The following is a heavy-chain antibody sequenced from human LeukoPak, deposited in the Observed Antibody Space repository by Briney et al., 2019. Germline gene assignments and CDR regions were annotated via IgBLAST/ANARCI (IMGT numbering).Heavy chain of an antibody. CDR3: AKEAATLTADDY. V-gene: IGHV3-66*01. D-gene: IGHD2-15*01. Sequence: QSGGSLRLSCAASGFTVSSNYMSWVRQAPGKGLEWVSVIYSGGSTYYADSVKGRFTISRDNSKNTLYLQMNSLRAEDTAVYYCAKEAATLTADDYWGQGTLVTVSS. CDR1: GFTVSSNY. CDR2: IYSGGST. J-gene: IGHJ4*02.